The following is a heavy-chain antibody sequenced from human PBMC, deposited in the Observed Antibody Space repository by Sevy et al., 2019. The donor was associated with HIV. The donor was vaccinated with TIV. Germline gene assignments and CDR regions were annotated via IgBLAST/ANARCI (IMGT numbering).Heavy chain of an antibody. CDR2: MSYDGSNK. V-gene: IGHV3-30-3*01. J-gene: IGHJ3*02. Sequence: GGSLRLSCAASGFTFSSYAMHWVRQAPGKGLEWVAVMSYDGSNKYYADSVKGRFTISRDNSKNTLYLQMNSLRAEDTAVYYCARDRRDEYSSSWYGEGAFDIWGQGTMVTVSS. CDR3: ARDRRDEYSSSWYGEGAFDI. D-gene: IGHD6-13*01. CDR1: GFTFSSYA.